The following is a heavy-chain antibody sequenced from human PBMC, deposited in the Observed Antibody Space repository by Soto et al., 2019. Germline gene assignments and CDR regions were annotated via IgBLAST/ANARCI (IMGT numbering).Heavy chain of an antibody. CDR3: AGGSPADVVDDA. D-gene: IGHD3-10*01. CDR2: IYYSGST. CDR1: GGIISRQH. V-gene: IGHV4-59*11. J-gene: IGHJ6*02. Sequence: ETQSLHFTVPGGIISRQHRGWIRQPPGKGLEWIGYIYYSGSTNYNPSIKGRVAISVDTSQNQFSLKLSSVTASDTAVYYCAGGSPADVVDDAWGRGTTPTGS.